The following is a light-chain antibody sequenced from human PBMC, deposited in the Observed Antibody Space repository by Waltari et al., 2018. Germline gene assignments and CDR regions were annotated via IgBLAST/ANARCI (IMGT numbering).Light chain of an antibody. V-gene: IGLV1-40*01. Sequence: QSVLTQPPSVSGAPGQRVTISCTGSSSNIGAGYDVHWYQQLPGTAPKLIIYGNINRPSGVPDRFSGSKSGTSASLAITGLQAEDEADYYCQSYDSSLVFGGGTKLTVL. J-gene: IGLJ2*01. CDR2: GNI. CDR3: QSYDSSLV. CDR1: SSNIGAGYD.